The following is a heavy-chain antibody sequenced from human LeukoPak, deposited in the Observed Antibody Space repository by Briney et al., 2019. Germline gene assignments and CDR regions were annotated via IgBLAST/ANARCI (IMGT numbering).Heavy chain of an antibody. J-gene: IGHJ5*02. CDR3: ARDSRISMIPNWFDP. CDR2: IYTSGST. Sequence: SETLSLTCTVSGGSISGDYWSWIRQPAGKGLEWIGRIYTSGSTNYNPPLKSRVTMSVDTSTTQFSLKLNSVTAADTAVYSCARDSRISMIPNWFDPWGQGTLVTVSS. CDR1: GGSISGDY. V-gene: IGHV4-4*07. D-gene: IGHD3-22*01.